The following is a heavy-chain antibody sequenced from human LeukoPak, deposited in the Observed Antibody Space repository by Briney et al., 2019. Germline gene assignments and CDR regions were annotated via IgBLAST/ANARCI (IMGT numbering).Heavy chain of an antibody. V-gene: IGHV3-23*01. CDR1: GFTFNSYA. D-gene: IGHD3-3*01. J-gene: IGHJ5*01. CDR2: ISGSGYTT. Sequence: GGSLRLSCAASGFTFNSYAMNWVRQAPGKGLEWVSAISGSGYTTYYAASVKGRFTISRDNSKNTLYLQMNSLRAEDTAVYYCAKDPRRFLEWLLPPDSWGQGTLVTVSS. CDR3: AKDPRRFLEWLLPPDS.